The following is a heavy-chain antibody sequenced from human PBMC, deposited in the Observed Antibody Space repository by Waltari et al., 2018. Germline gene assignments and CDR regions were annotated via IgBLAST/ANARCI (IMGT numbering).Heavy chain of an antibody. CDR1: GDSISSAAYS. D-gene: IGHD6-19*01. CDR3: AREDLAVRKTGGFDY. J-gene: IGHJ4*02. CDR2: VSSTGGA. V-gene: IGHV4-61*02. Sequence: QVLLQESGPGLMQASQTLSLTCTVSGDSISSAAYSWSWIRRPAGKEMQWIGRVSSTGGANYDPSLKRRATISVDSSKNQFSLSLTSVTAADTATYYCAREDLAVRKTGGFDYWGQGVLVSVSS.